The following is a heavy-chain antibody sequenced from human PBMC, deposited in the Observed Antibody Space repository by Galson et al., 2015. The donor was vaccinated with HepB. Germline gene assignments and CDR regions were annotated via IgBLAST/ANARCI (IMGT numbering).Heavy chain of an antibody. V-gene: IGHV3-30*04. J-gene: IGHJ5*02. D-gene: IGHD3-10*01. CDR1: GFTFSSYA. CDR3: ARGGITIDWSWFDP. CDR2: ISYDGSNK. Sequence: SLRLSCAASGFTFSSYAMHWVRQAPGKGLEWVAVISYDGSNKYYADSVEGRFTISRDNSKNTLYLQMNSLRAEDTAVYYCARGGITIDWSWFDPWGQGTLVTVSS.